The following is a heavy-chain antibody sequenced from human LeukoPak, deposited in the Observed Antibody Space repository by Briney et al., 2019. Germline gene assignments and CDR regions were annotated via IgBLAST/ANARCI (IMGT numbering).Heavy chain of an antibody. CDR3: ARTGYCSGGSCSNWFDH. V-gene: IGHV1-18*01. Sequence: ASVKVSCKASGYTFTSYGISWVRQAPGQGLEWMGWISAYNGNTNYAQKLQGRVTMTTDTSTSTAYMELRSLRSDDTAVYYCARTGYCSGGSCSNWFDHWGQGTLVTVSS. J-gene: IGHJ5*02. CDR1: GYTFTSYG. D-gene: IGHD2-15*01. CDR2: ISAYNGNT.